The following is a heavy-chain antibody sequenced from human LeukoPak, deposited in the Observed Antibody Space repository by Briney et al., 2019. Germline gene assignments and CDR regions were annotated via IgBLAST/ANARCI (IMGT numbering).Heavy chain of an antibody. CDR2: INHSGST. D-gene: IGHD6-13*01. Sequence: SETLSLTCAVYGGSFSGYYWSWIRQPPGKGLEWIGEINHSGSTNYNPSLKSRVTISVDTSKNQFSLKLSSVTAADTAVYYCARIGSSSWWYFYYWGQGTLVTVSS. CDR3: ARIGSSSWWYFYY. CDR1: GGSFSGYY. V-gene: IGHV4-34*01. J-gene: IGHJ4*02.